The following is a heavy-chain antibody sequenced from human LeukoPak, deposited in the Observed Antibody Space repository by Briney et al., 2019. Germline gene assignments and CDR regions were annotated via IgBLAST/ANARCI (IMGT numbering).Heavy chain of an antibody. Sequence: ASVKVSCKASGYTFTGYYMHWVRQAPGQGLEWMGWINPNSGGTNHAQKFQGRFTMTRDTSISTAYMELSRLRSDDTAVYYCARDRPLDADDYYGFYYFDYWGQGTLVTVSS. CDR2: INPNSGGT. CDR3: ARDRPLDADDYYGFYYFDY. CDR1: GYTFTGYY. J-gene: IGHJ4*02. V-gene: IGHV1-2*02. D-gene: IGHD3-10*01.